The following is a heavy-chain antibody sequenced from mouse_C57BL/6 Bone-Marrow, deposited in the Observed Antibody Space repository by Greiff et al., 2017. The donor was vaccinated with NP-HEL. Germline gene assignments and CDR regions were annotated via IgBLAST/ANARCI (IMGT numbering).Heavy chain of an antibody. CDR1: GFTFSSYA. Sequence: EVKLVESGGGLVKPGGSLKLSCAASGFTFSSYAMSWVRQTPEKRLEWVATISDGGSYTYYPDNVKGRFTISRDNAKNNLYLQMSHLKSEDTAMYYCARDFGLLACWGQGTLVTVSA. CDR2: ISDGGSYT. J-gene: IGHJ3*01. D-gene: IGHD2-3*01. V-gene: IGHV5-4*01. CDR3: ARDFGLLAC.